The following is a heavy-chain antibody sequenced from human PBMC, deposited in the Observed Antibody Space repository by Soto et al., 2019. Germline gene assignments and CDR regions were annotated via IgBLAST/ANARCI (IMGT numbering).Heavy chain of an antibody. CDR2: INPNSGAT. CDR1: GYTFTSYY. V-gene: IGHV1-2*04. Sequence: QVQLVQSGAEVKKPGASVKVSCQASGYTFTSYYIHWVRQAPGQGLEWMGSINPNSGATYFAQKLQGWVTMSRDTSISTAYMELSRLRSDDTAVYYCARAGQKWYCDLWGRGTLVTVSS. J-gene: IGHJ2*01. CDR3: ARAGQKWYCDL.